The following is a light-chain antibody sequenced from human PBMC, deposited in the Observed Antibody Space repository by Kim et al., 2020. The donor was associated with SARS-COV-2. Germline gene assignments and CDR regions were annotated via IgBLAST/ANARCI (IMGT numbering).Light chain of an antibody. Sequence: SYELTQPPSVSVAPGKTARITCGGDNIGSKSVHWHQQKPGQAPVLVIYYDSDRPSGIPERFSGSNSGNTATLTISRVEAGDEADYYCQVLDNGSDLLVVF. CDR3: QVLDNGSDLLVV. CDR2: YDS. CDR1: NIGSKS. V-gene: IGLV3-21*04. J-gene: IGLJ2*01.